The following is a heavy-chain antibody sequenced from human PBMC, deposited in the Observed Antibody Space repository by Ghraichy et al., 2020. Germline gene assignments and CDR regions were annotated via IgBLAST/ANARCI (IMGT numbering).Heavy chain of an antibody. CDR2: ISSSSSTI. CDR3: AKDSRVGY. J-gene: IGHJ4*02. Sequence: GGSLRLSCVASGFTLSSSSMNWVRPAPGKGLEWISYISSSSSTIYYADSVKGRFTISRDNAKNSLYLQMNSLRAEDTAVYYCAKDSRVGYWGQGTLVTASS. V-gene: IGHV3-48*01. D-gene: IGHD1-26*01. CDR1: GFTLSSSS.